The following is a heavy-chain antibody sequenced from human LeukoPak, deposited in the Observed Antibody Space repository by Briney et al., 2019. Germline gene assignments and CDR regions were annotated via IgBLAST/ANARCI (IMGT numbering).Heavy chain of an antibody. V-gene: IGHV3-33*01. CDR2: IWYDGSNK. CDR3: ARPYSSGWTGAFDI. D-gene: IGHD6-19*01. J-gene: IGHJ3*02. Sequence: GGSLRLSSAACGFTFSSYGMHWVRQAPGKGLEWVPVIWYDGSNKYYADSVKGRFTISRDSSKNTLYLQMNSLRAEDTAVYYCARPYSSGWTGAFDIWGQGTMVTVSS. CDR1: GFTFSSYG.